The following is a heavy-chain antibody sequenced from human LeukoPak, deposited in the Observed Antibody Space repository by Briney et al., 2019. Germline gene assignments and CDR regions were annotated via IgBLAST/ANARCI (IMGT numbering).Heavy chain of an antibody. CDR1: GYSISSGSY. V-gene: IGHV4-38-2*02. Sequence: PSETLSLTCAVSGYSISSGSYWGWIRQPPGKGLEWIGSFYHNGSTYYNPSLKSRVTISVDTSKNQFSLKLSSVTAADTAVYYCARDAGGYDFWSGSRHYYMDVWGKGTTVTVSS. CDR2: FYHNGST. J-gene: IGHJ6*03. CDR3: ARDAGGYDFWSGSRHYYMDV. D-gene: IGHD3-3*01.